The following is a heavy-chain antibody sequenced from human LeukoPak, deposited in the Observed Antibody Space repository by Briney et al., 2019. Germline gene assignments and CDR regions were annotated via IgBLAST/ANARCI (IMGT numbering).Heavy chain of an antibody. D-gene: IGHD6-13*01. V-gene: IGHV3-30*04. Sequence: GGSLRLSCAASGFTFSSYAMHWVRQAPGKGLEWVAVISYDGSNKYYADSVKGRFTISRDNSKNTLYLQMNSLGAEDTAVYYCARASSSWREFDYWGQGILVTVSS. CDR2: ISYDGSNK. CDR1: GFTFSSYA. CDR3: ARASSSWREFDY. J-gene: IGHJ4*02.